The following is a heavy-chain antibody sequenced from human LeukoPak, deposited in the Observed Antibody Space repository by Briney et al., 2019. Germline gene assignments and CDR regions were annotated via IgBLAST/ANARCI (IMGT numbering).Heavy chain of an antibody. V-gene: IGHV3-15*01. J-gene: IGHJ3*02. CDR2: IKSKTDGGTT. CDR3: TTDDSVSQQIFGVVIINLARPFDAFDI. D-gene: IGHD3-3*01. CDR1: GFTFSSYA. Sequence: PGRSLRLSCAASGFTFSSYAMHWVRQAPGKGLEWVGRIKSKTDGGTTDYAAPVKGRFTISRDDSKNTLYLQMNSLKTEDTAVYYCTTDDSVSQQIFGVVIINLARPFDAFDIWGQGTMVTVSS.